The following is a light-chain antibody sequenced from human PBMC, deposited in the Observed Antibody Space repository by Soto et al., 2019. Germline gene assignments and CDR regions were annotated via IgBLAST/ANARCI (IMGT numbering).Light chain of an antibody. J-gene: IGKJ2*01. CDR3: QHFGSASYT. Sequence: EIVFTQSPGTLSLSPGERATLSCGASQTVSRNFLAWYQQKPGQAPRLLIYGASNRATGIPDRFSGSGSGTGFTLTISRLEPEDFAVYYCQHFGSASYTFGQGTKVDIK. V-gene: IGKV3-20*01. CDR1: QTVSRNF. CDR2: GAS.